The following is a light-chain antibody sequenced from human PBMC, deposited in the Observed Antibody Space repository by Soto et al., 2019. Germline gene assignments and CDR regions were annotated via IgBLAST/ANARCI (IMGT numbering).Light chain of an antibody. Sequence: QSALTQPASVSGSPGQSITISCTGTSSDVGGYNYVSRYQQHPGKAPKLMIYEVSNRPSGVSNRFSGSKSGNTASLTISGLQAEDEADYYCSSYTSSSTSNYVFGTGTKVTVL. CDR3: SSYTSSSTSNYV. CDR1: SSDVGGYNY. CDR2: EVS. J-gene: IGLJ1*01. V-gene: IGLV2-14*01.